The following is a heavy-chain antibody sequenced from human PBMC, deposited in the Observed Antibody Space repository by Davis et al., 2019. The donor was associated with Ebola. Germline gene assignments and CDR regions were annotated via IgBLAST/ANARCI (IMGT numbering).Heavy chain of an antibody. Sequence: SETLSLTCAVYGGSFSGYYWSWIRQSPGKGLEWIGEISHTGDTNYNPSLKSRVIISVDTSKNQFSLKLSSVTAADTAVYYCARGSTVTTDYWGQGTLVTVSS. CDR2: ISHTGDT. D-gene: IGHD4-17*01. CDR3: ARGSTVTTDY. CDR1: GGSFSGYY. V-gene: IGHV4-34*01. J-gene: IGHJ4*02.